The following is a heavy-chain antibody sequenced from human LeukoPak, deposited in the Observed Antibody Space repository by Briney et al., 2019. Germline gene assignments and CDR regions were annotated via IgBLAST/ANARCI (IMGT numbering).Heavy chain of an antibody. CDR2: ISAYNGNT. D-gene: IGHD3-3*01. J-gene: IGHJ5*02. CDR3: ARVHYDFWSGYRNWFDP. Sequence: GASVKVSCKASGYTLTSYGISWVRQAPGQGLEWMGWISAYNGNTNYAQKLQGRVTMTTDTSTSTAYMELRSLRSDDTAVYYCARVHYDFWSGYRNWFDPWGQGTLVTVSS. V-gene: IGHV1-18*01. CDR1: GYTLTSYG.